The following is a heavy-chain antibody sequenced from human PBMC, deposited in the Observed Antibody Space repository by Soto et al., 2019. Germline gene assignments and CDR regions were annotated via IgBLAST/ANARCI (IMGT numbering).Heavy chain of an antibody. CDR2: ISSGGSTI. V-gene: IGHV3-48*03. CDR1: GFTFSSYE. CDR3: ARDHPRYRSFDS. D-gene: IGHD3-16*02. Sequence: SLRLSCAASGFTFSSYEMNWVRQAPGKGLEWVSYISSGGSTIYFADSVKGRFTISRDNAKNSLYLQMNSLRAEDTAVYYCARDHPRYRSFDSWGQGTLVTVSS. J-gene: IGHJ4*02.